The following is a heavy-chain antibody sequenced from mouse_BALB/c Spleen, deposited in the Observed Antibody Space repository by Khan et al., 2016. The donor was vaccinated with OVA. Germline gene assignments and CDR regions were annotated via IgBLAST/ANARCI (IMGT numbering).Heavy chain of an antibody. CDR3: AREVDYLYAMDY. CDR1: GYTFTNYG. CDR2: INTYTGEP. J-gene: IGHJ4*01. D-gene: IGHD2-13*01. Sequence: QIQLVQSGPELKKPGETVKISCKASGYTFTNYGMNWVKQAPGKGLKWMGWINTYTGEPTYADDFKGRFAFSLETSASTAYLQINNLKNEDTATYFCAREVDYLYAMDYWGQGTSVTVSS. V-gene: IGHV9-3-1*01.